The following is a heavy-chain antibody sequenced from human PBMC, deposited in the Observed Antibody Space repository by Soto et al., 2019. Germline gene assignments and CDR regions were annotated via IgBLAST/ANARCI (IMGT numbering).Heavy chain of an antibody. CDR2: IYYSGST. D-gene: IGHD3-22*01. CDR1: GGSISSGGYY. Sequence: QVQLQESGPGLVKPSQTLSLTCTVSGGSISSGGYYWSWIRQHPGKGLEWIGYIYYSGSTYYNPSLKSRVTISVDTSKNQFSLKLSSVAAADTAVYYCAREVVVSGRYGMDVWGQGTTVTVSS. V-gene: IGHV4-31*03. J-gene: IGHJ6*02. CDR3: AREVVVSGRYGMDV.